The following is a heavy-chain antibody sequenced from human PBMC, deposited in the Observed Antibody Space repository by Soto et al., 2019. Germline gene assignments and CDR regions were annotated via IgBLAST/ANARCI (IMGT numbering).Heavy chain of an antibody. Sequence: SETLSLTCTVSGGSISSSSYYWGWIRQPPGKGLEWIGSIYYSGSTYYNPSLKSRVTISVDTSKNQFSLKLSSVTAADTAVYYCASRGYYGSGSYSLRQPGYCGQGTLVTVSS. J-gene: IGHJ4*02. V-gene: IGHV4-39*01. D-gene: IGHD3-10*01. CDR3: ASRGYYGSGSYSLRQPGY. CDR2: IYYSGST. CDR1: GGSISSSSYY.